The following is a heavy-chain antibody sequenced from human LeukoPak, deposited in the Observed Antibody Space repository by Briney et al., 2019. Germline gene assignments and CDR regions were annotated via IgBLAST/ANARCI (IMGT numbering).Heavy chain of an antibody. CDR3: ARGVSSGWFNGYYFDY. Sequence: SETLSLTCTVSGGSISSYYWSWIRQPPGKGLEWIGYIYYSGSTNYNPSLKSRVTISVDTSKNQFSLKLSSVTAADTAVYYCARGVSSGWFNGYYFDYWGQGTLVTVSS. D-gene: IGHD6-19*01. CDR1: GGSISSYY. V-gene: IGHV4-59*01. CDR2: IYYSGST. J-gene: IGHJ4*02.